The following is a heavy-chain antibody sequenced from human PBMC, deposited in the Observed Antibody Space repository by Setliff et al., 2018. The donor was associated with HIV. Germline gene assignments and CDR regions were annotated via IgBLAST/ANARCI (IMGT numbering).Heavy chain of an antibody. CDR2: ISGYNGWT. V-gene: IGHV1-18*01. D-gene: IGHD6-25*01. CDR3: ARWVDDNSEGSYYHYMDV. CDR1: GYTFTSYG. J-gene: IGHJ6*03. Sequence: ASVKVSCKASGYTFTSYGVSWVRQAPGQGLEWMGLISGYNGWTKYPQKFQGRVTMTTETSTSTVYMELTCLTSDDPAVYYCARWVDDNSEGSYYHYMDVWGNGASVTVSS.